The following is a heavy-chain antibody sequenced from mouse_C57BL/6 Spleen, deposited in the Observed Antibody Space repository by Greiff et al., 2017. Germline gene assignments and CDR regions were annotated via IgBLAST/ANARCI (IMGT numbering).Heavy chain of an antibody. CDR1: GFTFSDYY. V-gene: IGHV5-16*01. Sequence: EVMLVESEGGLVQPGSSMKLSCTASGFTFSDYYMAWVRQVPEKGLEWVANINYDGSSTYYLDSLKSRFIISRDNAKNILYLQMSSLKSEDTATYYCARDGSRYAMDHWGQGTSVTVSS. CDR3: ARDGSRYAMDH. J-gene: IGHJ4*01. D-gene: IGHD1-1*01. CDR2: INYDGSST.